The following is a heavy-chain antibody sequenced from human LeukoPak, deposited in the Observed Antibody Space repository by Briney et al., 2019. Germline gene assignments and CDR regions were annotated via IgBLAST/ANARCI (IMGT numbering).Heavy chain of an antibody. CDR2: IRSRAYGGTT. CDR3: ARGPIQQWLYNGMDA. D-gene: IGHD5-18*01. Sequence: GRSLRLSCTASEFTFGDHAMSWVRQAPGKGLEWVGFIRSRAYGGTTEYAPAVKGRFLISRDDSKSIAYLHMNSLKTEDTAVYYCARGPIQQWLYNGMDAWGQGTTVSVSS. J-gene: IGHJ6*02. V-gene: IGHV3-49*04. CDR1: EFTFGDHA.